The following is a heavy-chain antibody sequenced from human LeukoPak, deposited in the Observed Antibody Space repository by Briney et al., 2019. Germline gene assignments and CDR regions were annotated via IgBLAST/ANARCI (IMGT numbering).Heavy chain of an antibody. V-gene: IGHV1-3*01. CDR3: ARDRIPPLRYFDWLSPPFDY. CDR2: INAGNGNT. D-gene: IGHD3-9*01. Sequence: ASVKVSCKASGYTFTSYAMHWVRQAPGQRLEWMGWINAGNGNTKYSQKFQGRVTITRDTSASTAYMELSSLRSEDTAVYYCARDRIPPLRYFDWLSPPFDYWGQGTLVTVSS. J-gene: IGHJ4*02. CDR1: GYTFTSYA.